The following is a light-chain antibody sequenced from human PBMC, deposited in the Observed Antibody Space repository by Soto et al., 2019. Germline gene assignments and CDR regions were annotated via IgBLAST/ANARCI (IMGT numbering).Light chain of an antibody. CDR2: AAS. V-gene: IGKV1-39*01. J-gene: IGKJ2*01. CDR3: QHSYSTPQT. Sequence: DIQMTQSPSSLSASVGDRVTITCRASQSISSYLNWYQQKPGKAPKLLIYAASSLQSGAPSRFSGSGSGTDFTLTISSLQPEDFANYYCQHSYSTPQTFGQGTKLEIK. CDR1: QSISSY.